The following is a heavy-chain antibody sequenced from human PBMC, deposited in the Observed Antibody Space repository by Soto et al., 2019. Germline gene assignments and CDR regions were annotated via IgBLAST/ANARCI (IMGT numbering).Heavy chain of an antibody. V-gene: IGHV3-30-3*01. D-gene: IGHD3-10*01. CDR1: GFTFSSYA. CDR2: ISYDGSNK. Sequence: GGSLRLSCAASGFTFSSYAMHWVRQAPGKGLEWVAVISYDGSNKYYADSVKGRFTISRDNSKNTLYLQMNSLRAEDTAVYYCARDRSLGHGSGIDYGMDVWGQGTTVTVSS. J-gene: IGHJ6*02. CDR3: ARDRSLGHGSGIDYGMDV.